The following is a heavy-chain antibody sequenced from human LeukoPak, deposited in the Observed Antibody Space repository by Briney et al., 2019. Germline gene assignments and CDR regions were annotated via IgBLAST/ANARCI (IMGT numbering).Heavy chain of an antibody. CDR2: MNPNSGNT. CDR3: ARAGRRLYDFWSGYYTRSPYYGMDV. D-gene: IGHD3-3*01. V-gene: IGHV1-8*02. Sequence: ASVKVSCKASGGTFSSYDINWVRQATGRGLEWMGWMNPNSGNTGYAQKFQGRVTMTRNTSISTAYMELSSLRSEDTAVYYCARAGRRLYDFWSGYYTRSPYYGMDVWGQGTTVTVSS. J-gene: IGHJ6*02. CDR1: GGTFSSYD.